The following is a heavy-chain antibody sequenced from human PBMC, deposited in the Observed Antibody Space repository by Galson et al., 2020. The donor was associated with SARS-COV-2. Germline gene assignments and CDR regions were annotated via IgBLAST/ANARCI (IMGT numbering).Heavy chain of an antibody. CDR3: AREIRRGYSGYFYCVDY. V-gene: IGHV3-30*01. J-gene: IGHJ4*02. CDR1: GFTFSRFA. CDR2: ISYDGSTK. Sequence: GGSLRLSCAASGFTFSRFAMHWVRQAPGKGLEWVAVISYDGSTKYYADSVKGRFTISRDNSKNTLYLQMNSLRAEDTAVYYCAREIRRGYSGYFYCVDYWGQGTLVTVSS. D-gene: IGHD5-12*01.